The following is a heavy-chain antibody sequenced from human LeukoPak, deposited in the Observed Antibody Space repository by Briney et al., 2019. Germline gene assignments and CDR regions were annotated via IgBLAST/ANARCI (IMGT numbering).Heavy chain of an antibody. Sequence: GGSLRLSCAASGFTFSSYAMSWVRQAPGKGLEWVSAISGSGGSTYYADSVKGRFTISRDNSKNTLYLQMNSLRAEDTAVYYCAKDSGSLRRYYYYGMDVWGQGTRSPSP. D-gene: IGHD1-26*01. CDR3: AKDSGSLRRYYYYGMDV. V-gene: IGHV3-23*01. CDR1: GFTFSSYA. J-gene: IGHJ6*02. CDR2: ISGSGGST.